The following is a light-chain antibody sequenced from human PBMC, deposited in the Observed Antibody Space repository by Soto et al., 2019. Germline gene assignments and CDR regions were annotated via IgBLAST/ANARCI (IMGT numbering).Light chain of an antibody. J-gene: IGKJ1*01. V-gene: IGKV1-5*01. CDR3: QHNETFPGT. CDR2: DAS. Sequence: DIQMTQSPSTLSASVGDTVTVTCRASQSVSGWLAWYQQKPGEAPKLLIYDASVLPRGVPSRFSGIGSGTIFTLTIASLQPDDFITYYGQHNETFPGTFGPGTKVEI. CDR1: QSVSGW.